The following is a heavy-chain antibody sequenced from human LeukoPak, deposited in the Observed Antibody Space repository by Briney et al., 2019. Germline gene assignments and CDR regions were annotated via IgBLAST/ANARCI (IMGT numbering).Heavy chain of an antibody. CDR1: GLTFSSSD. CDR3: VSDGVSSSGNNGYFEL. CDR2: IGTIGDT. D-gene: IGHD6-13*01. V-gene: IGHV3-13*01. Sequence: GGSLRLSCAASGLTFSSSDMHWVRQPTGKGREWASAIGTIGDTYYPGSVKGRFTISRENPKNTLKLQINSLRAGDTAVYYGVSDGVSSSGNNGYFELWGRGPLVTVSA. J-gene: IGHJ2*01.